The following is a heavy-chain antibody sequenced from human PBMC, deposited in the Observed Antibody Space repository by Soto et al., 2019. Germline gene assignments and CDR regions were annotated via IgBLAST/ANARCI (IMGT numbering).Heavy chain of an antibody. CDR1: GFTISSYW. V-gene: IGHV3-7*05. CDR3: ARDDYGDYGPYYFDY. CDR2: IKQDGSEK. J-gene: IGHJ4*02. D-gene: IGHD4-17*01. Sequence: EVQLVESGGGLVQPGGSLRLSCAASGFTISSYWMSWVRQAPGKGLEWVANIKQDGSEKYYVDSVKGRFTISRDNAKNSLYLQMNSLRAEHTAVYYCARDDYGDYGPYYFDYWGQGTLVTVSS.